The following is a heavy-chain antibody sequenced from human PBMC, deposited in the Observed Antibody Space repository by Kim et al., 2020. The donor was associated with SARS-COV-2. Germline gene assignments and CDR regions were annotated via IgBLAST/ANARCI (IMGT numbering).Heavy chain of an antibody. J-gene: IGHJ6*02. D-gene: IGHD6-13*01. Sequence: ASVKVSCKVSGYTLTELSMHWVRQAPGKGLEWMGGFDPEDGETIYAQKFQGRVTMTEDTSTDTAYMELSSLRSEDTAVYYCATDRGIAAAGQNYYYYYGMDVWGQGTTVTVSS. V-gene: IGHV1-24*01. CDR1: GYTLTELS. CDR3: ATDRGIAAAGQNYYYYYGMDV. CDR2: FDPEDGET.